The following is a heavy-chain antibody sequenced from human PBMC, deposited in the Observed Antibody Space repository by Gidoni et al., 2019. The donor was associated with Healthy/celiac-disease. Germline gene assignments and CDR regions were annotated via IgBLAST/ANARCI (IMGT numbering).Heavy chain of an antibody. CDR2: ISSSSSYI. Sequence: EVQLVESGGGLVEPGGSLRLYCAASGFTFRSYSMNWVRQAPGKGLEWVSSISSSSSYIYYADSVKGRFTISRDNAKNSLYLQMNSLRAEDTAVYYCARDAIVVVVAANNWFDPWGQGTLVTVSS. CDR1: GFTFRSYS. J-gene: IGHJ5*02. CDR3: ARDAIVVVVAANNWFDP. D-gene: IGHD2-15*01. V-gene: IGHV3-21*01.